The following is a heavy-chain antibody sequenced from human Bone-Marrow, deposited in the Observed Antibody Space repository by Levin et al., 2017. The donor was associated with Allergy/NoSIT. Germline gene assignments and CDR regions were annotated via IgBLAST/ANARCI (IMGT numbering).Heavy chain of an antibody. CDR1: GYPLINYG. CDR3: VRDFDWIPDH. CDR2: IRVYDNYT. Sequence: ASVKVSCKASGYPLINYGFSWMRQAPGQGLEWMGWIRVYDNYTNYAQKFQDRLTMTTDTSTSTANMELRSLTSDDTAVYDCVRDFDWIPDHWGQGTGVTVSS. D-gene: IGHD3-9*01. J-gene: IGHJ4*02. V-gene: IGHV1-18*01.